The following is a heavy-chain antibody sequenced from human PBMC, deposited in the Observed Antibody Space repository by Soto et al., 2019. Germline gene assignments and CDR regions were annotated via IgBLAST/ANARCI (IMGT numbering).Heavy chain of an antibody. J-gene: IGHJ5*01. CDR3: ESSTFFPDSRGYHFKNLDS. CDR1: AGYLERSIYF. D-gene: IGHD3-22*01. V-gene: IGHV4-61*01. Sequence: SETLSLTCSVSAGYLERSIYFWNWIQQPPGKGLEWIGNINYSGGYNPNPALKRRVTLSLDTFNNQFTLTPTYLTAADTAMYYFESSTFFPDSRGYHFKNLDSWGQGTLVTVSS. CDR2: INYSGGY.